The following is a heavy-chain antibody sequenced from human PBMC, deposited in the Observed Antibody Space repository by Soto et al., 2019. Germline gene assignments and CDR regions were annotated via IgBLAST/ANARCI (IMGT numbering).Heavy chain of an antibody. V-gene: IGHV3-7*01. D-gene: IGHD1-26*01. CDR3: ARDSGSYTRGFYYYGMDV. CDR1: GFTFSSYW. CDR2: IKQDGSEK. J-gene: IGHJ6*02. Sequence: EVQLVESGGGLVQPGGSLRLSCAASGFTFSSYWMSWVRQAPGKGLEWVANIKQDGSEKYYVDSVKGRVTISRDNAKNSLYLQMNSLRAEDTAVYYCARDSGSYTRGFYYYGMDVWGQGTTVTVSS.